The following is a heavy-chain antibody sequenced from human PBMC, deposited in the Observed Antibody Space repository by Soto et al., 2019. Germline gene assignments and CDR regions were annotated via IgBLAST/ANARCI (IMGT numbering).Heavy chain of an antibody. CDR2: MNPNSGNT. Sequence: QVQLVQSGAEVKKPGASVKVSCKASGYTFTSYDINWVRQATGQGLEWMGWMNPNSGNTGYAQKFQGRVTMTRNTSISTAYMELSSLRSEDTAVYSCAGPIAAAGGSYYSGMDVWGQGTTVTVSS. J-gene: IGHJ6*02. CDR1: GYTFTSYD. CDR3: AGPIAAAGGSYYSGMDV. V-gene: IGHV1-8*01. D-gene: IGHD6-13*01.